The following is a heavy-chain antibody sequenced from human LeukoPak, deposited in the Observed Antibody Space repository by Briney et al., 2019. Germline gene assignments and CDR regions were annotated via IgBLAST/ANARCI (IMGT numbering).Heavy chain of an antibody. CDR1: GYTFNSYS. CDR2: ISAYKGNT. Sequence: GASVKVSCKTSGYTFNSYSISWVRQAPGQGREWMGWISAYKGNTNYAQKFQDRVTMTTDTSTSTAYMELRSLRSDDTAVYYCARLSARYFSSTGCSPGTYWGQGTLVTVSS. V-gene: IGHV1-18*01. J-gene: IGHJ4*02. CDR3: ARLSARYFSSTGCSPGTY. D-gene: IGHD2-2*01.